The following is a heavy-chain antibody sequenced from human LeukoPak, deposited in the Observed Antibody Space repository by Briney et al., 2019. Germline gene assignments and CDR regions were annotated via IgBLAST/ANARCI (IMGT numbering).Heavy chain of an antibody. CDR3: ARAGYSSDSYGTGYFFFYYMDV. V-gene: IGHV3-74*01. CDR1: GFTFSNYW. CDR2: IKSDGSST. J-gene: IGHJ6*03. Sequence: GGSLRLSCAASGFTFSNYWIHWVRQAPGEGLVWVSRIKSDGSSTTYADSVRGRFTISRDNAKNTVYLQMNRLRVEDTAVYYCARAGYSSDSYGTGYFFFYYMDVWGKGTTVTVSS. D-gene: IGHD6-19*01.